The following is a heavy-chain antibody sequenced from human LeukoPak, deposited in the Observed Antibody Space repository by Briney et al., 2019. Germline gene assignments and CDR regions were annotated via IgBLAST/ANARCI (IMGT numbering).Heavy chain of an antibody. D-gene: IGHD3-22*01. V-gene: IGHV3-15*01. J-gene: IGHJ4*02. CDR2: IKSKTDGGTT. CDR1: GSTFSNAS. CDR3: TTDPTRYYYDSSGYYPFDY. Sequence: GGSLRLSCAASGSTFSNASMSWVRQAPGKGLEWVGRIKSKTDGGTTDYAAPVKGRFTISRDDTKNTLYLQMNSLKTEDTAVYYFTTDPTRYYYDSSGYYPFDYWGQGALVTVSS.